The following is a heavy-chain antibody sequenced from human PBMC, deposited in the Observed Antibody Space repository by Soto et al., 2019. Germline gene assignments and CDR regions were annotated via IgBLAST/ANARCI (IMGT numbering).Heavy chain of an antibody. Sequence: SETLSLTCTVSGGSISGSNYYWGWIRQPPGKGLEWIGSIYYSGSTFYNPSLKSRVTISVDTSKNQFSLKLSSVTAADTAVYYCARDIVATVSENYFDYWGQGTLVTVSS. CDR2: IYYSGST. J-gene: IGHJ4*02. CDR3: ARDIVATVSENYFDY. V-gene: IGHV4-39*02. CDR1: GGSISGSNYY. D-gene: IGHD5-12*01.